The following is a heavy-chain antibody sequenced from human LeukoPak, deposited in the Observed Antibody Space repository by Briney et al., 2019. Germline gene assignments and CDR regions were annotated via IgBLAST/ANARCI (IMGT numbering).Heavy chain of an antibody. J-gene: IGHJ6*03. V-gene: IGHV3-13*01. CDR3: TRAGGLVRGVHYYYYMDV. CDR1: GFTFSSYD. D-gene: IGHD3-10*01. CDR2: IGTAGDT. Sequence: HPGGSLRLSCAASGFTFSSYDMHWVRQATGKGLEWVSAIGTAGDTYYPGSVKGRFTISRENAKNTLSLQMNSLRPEDTAVYYCTRAGGLVRGVHYYYYMDVWGKGTTVTISS.